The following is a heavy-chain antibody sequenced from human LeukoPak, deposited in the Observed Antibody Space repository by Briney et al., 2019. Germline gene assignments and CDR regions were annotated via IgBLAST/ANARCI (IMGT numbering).Heavy chain of an antibody. V-gene: IGHV4-59*01. D-gene: IGHD3-22*01. Sequence: PSETLSLTCTVSGGSISSYYWSWIRQPPGKGLEWIGYIYYSGSTNYNPSLKSRVTISVDTSKNQFSLKLSSVTAADTAVYYCARDRYYYDSSGYGMDVWGQGTTVTVSS. CDR3: ARDRYYYDSSGYGMDV. J-gene: IGHJ6*02. CDR1: GGSISSYY. CDR2: IYYSGST.